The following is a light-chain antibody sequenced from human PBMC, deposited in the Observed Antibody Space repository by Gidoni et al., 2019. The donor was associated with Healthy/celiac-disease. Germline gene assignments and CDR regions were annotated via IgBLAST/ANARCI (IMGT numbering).Light chain of an antibody. V-gene: IGKV3-20*01. CDR3: QQYGSSPYT. CDR1: QSVSSSY. CDR2: GAS. J-gene: IGKJ2*01. Sequence: DIVLTLSPGTLSLSPGESATLSCRASQSVSSSYLAWYQQKPGQAPRLLIYGASSRATGIPDRFSGSGSGTDFTLTISRLEPEDFAVYYCQQYGSSPYTFGQGTKLEIK.